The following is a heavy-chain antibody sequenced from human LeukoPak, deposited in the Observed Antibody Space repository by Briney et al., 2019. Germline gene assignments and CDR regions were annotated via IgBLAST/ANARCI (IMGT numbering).Heavy chain of an antibody. CDR2: ITNTGAT. D-gene: IGHD1-26*01. J-gene: IGHJ6*02. CDR1: GFAFSSYT. Sequence: PGGSLRLSCAASGFAFSSYTMTWVRLAPAPGKGLEWVSTITNTGATYYADSVKGRFTISRDNSKNTLYLEMNSLRAEDTAVYYCASYLTSIPSGMDVWGQGTTATVSS. CDR3: ASYLTSIPSGMDV. V-gene: IGHV3-23*01.